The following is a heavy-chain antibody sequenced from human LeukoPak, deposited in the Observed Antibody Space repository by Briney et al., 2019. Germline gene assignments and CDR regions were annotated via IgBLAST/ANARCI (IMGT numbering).Heavy chain of an antibody. CDR2: IRYDGSNK. D-gene: IGHD6-19*01. J-gene: IGHJ3*02. Sequence: GGSLRLSCAASGFTFSSYGMHWVRQAPGKGLEWVAFIRYDGSNKYYADSVKGRFTISRDNSKNTLYLQMNSLRAEDTAVYYCAKDGGRYSSGRGQAFDIWGQGTMVPVSS. CDR1: GFTFSSYG. V-gene: IGHV3-30*02. CDR3: AKDGGRYSSGRGQAFDI.